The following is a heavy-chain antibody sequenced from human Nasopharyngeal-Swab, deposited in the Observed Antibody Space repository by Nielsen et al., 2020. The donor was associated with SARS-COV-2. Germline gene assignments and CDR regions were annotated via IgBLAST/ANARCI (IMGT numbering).Heavy chain of an antibody. V-gene: IGHV1-58*01. D-gene: IGHD6-19*01. CDR3: AAGNASGWYVNSFDC. Sequence: SVKVSCKASGFTFTKSAVQWVRQARGQRLEYMGWIVVGSGDTNYAQNFQERVSITRDMSTSTAYMELSSLRSEDTAVYYCAAGNASGWYVNSFDCWGQGTLVTVPS. CDR2: IVVGSGDT. J-gene: IGHJ4*02. CDR1: GFTFTKSA.